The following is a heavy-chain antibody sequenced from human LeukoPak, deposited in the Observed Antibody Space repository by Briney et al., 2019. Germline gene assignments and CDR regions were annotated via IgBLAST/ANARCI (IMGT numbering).Heavy chain of an antibody. J-gene: IGHJ6*02. D-gene: IGHD3-3*02. CDR3: TSTTLAGSRDV. V-gene: IGHV3-7*01. Sequence: GGSLRLSCVGYGFTFSTYWMGWVRQAPGKGLEWVANIKQDGGEKYYVDSVKGRYTISRDNAKNSLYLQMNSLRAEDTAVYYCTSTTLAGSRDVWGQGTTVTVSS. CDR1: GFTFSTYW. CDR2: IKQDGGEK.